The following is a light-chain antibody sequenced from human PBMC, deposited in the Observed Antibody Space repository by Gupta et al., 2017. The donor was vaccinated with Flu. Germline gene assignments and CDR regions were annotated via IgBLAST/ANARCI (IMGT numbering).Light chain of an antibody. CDR1: QSLVYSDGNTI. CDR2: LVP. V-gene: IGKV2-30*01. J-gene: IGKJ1*01. Sequence: DLVMTQYPLSVPVTLAQPASISCSASQSLVYSDGNTILPWSQERPGQTPRRLLYLVPHRDSGVPDRFSGSGLGTEFTLKISRGEAEDVGVYCCRQWEHCPWAFGEGTKVEIK. CDR3: RQWEHCPWA.